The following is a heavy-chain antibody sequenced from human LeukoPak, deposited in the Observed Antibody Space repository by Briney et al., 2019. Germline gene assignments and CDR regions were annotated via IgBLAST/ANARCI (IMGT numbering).Heavy chain of an antibody. Sequence: SVKVSCKASGGTFSSYAISWVRQAPGQGLEWMGGIIPIFGTANYAQKFQGRVTITADESTSTAYMELGSLRSEDTAVYYCAGVHSGSYYSSIDYYYYYYMDVWGKGTTVTVSS. D-gene: IGHD3-10*01. CDR2: IIPIFGTA. CDR3: AGVHSGSYYSSIDYYYYYYMDV. CDR1: GGTFSSYA. V-gene: IGHV1-69*13. J-gene: IGHJ6*03.